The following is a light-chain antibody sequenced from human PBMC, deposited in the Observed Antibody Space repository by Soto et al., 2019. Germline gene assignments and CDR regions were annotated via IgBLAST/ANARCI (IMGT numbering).Light chain of an antibody. Sequence: EMVLTQSPDTLSLSPGERATLSCKASQSVSSSYLAWYQQRPGQAPRLLIHGASKRATGIPDRFSGRGSGTDFTLTISRLEPEDFAVYYCQQYNNWPPAWTFGQGTKVDIK. CDR1: QSVSSSY. V-gene: IGKV3-20*01. J-gene: IGKJ1*01. CDR3: QQYNNWPPAWT. CDR2: GAS.